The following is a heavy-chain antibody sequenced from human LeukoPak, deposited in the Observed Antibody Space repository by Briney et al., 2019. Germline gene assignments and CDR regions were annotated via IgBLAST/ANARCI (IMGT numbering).Heavy chain of an antibody. D-gene: IGHD3-3*01. V-gene: IGHV1-46*01. CDR1: GYTLTELS. J-gene: IGHJ6*02. CDR3: ARDMVAILRFLEWLPYYYYYGMDV. CDR2: INPSGGST. Sequence: ASAKVSCKVSGYTLTELSMHWVRQAPGQGLEWMGIINPSGGSTSYAQKFQGRVTMTRDTSTSTVYMELSSLRSEDTAVYYCARDMVAILRFLEWLPYYYYYGMDVWGQGTTVTVS.